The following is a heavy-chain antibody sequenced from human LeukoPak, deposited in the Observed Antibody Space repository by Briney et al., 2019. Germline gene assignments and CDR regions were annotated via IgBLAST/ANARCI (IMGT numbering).Heavy chain of an antibody. V-gene: IGHV3-48*03. D-gene: IGHD2-21*02. CDR1: GFTFSSYE. CDR2: ISSSGSTI. Sequence: GGSLRLACAASGFTFSSYEMNWVRQAPGKGLEWVSYISSSGSTIYYADSVKGRFTISRDNAKNSLYLQMNSLRAEDTAVYYCARDPAYCGGDCYSLGAIDIWGQGTMVTVSS. CDR3: ARDPAYCGGDCYSLGAIDI. J-gene: IGHJ3*02.